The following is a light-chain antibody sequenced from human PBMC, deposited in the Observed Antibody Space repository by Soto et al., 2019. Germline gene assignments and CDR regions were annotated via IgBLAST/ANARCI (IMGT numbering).Light chain of an antibody. CDR3: QQYGSSGT. J-gene: IGKJ1*01. CDR2: GAS. CDR1: QSVSSSY. V-gene: IGKV3-20*01. Sequence: EVVMTQSPATLSVSPGERATLSCRASQSVSSSYLAWYQRKPGQPPRILIYGASSRATGIPDRFSGSGSGTDLTLTISRLEPEDFAVYYCQQYGSSGTFGQGTKVDI.